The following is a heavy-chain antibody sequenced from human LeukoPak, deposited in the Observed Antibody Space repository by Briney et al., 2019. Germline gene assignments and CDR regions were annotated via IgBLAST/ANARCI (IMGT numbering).Heavy chain of an antibody. CDR2: IYTSGST. CDR3: ARESRELLWFGESRNWFDP. D-gene: IGHD3-10*01. Sequence: KPSETLSLTCTVSGGSISSYYWSWIRQPAGKGLEWIGRIYTSGSTNYNPSLKSRVTMSVDTSKNQFSLKLSSVTAADTAVYYCARESRELLWFGESRNWFDPWGQGTLVTVSS. J-gene: IGHJ5*02. V-gene: IGHV4-4*07. CDR1: GGSISSYY.